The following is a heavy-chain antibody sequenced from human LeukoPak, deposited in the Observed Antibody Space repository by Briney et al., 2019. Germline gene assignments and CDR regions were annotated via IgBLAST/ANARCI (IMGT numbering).Heavy chain of an antibody. CDR2: IGSSSSYI. D-gene: IGHD1-1*01. V-gene: IGHV3-21*01. J-gene: IGHJ4*02. Sequence: GGSLRLSCAASGFTFGSYSMNWVRQAPGKGLEWVSSIGSSSSYIYYADSVKGRFTISRDNAKNSLYLQMNSLRAEDTAVYYCARSTTNGPTSFDYWGQGTLVTVSS. CDR3: ARSTTNGPTSFDY. CDR1: GFTFGSYS.